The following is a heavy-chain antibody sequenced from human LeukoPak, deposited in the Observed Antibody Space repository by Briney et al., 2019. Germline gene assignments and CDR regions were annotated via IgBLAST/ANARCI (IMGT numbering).Heavy chain of an antibody. Sequence: GGSLRLSCAASGFTFSNYAMAWVRQAPGQGLEWVSGISTSGGSTYYADSVKGRFTISRDNSKGTVYLQMNSLRPEDTAVYYCAKDDAWLQFGDWGRGTLVTVSS. V-gene: IGHV3-23*01. CDR3: AKDDAWLQFGD. D-gene: IGHD5-24*01. CDR1: GFTFSNYA. CDR2: ISTSGGST. J-gene: IGHJ4*02.